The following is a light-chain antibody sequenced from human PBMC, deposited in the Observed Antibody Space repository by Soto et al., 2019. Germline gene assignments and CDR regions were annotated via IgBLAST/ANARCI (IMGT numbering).Light chain of an antibody. CDR1: SSNIGSNY. V-gene: IGLV1-47*01. CDR2: RNN. CDR3: AAWDDILSGDV. Sequence: QSVLTQPPSASGTPGQRVTISCSGSSSNIGSNYVYWYQQLPGTAPKLLIYRNNQRPSGVPDRFSGSKSGTSASLAISGLRSEDEADYYCAAWDDILSGDVFGTGTKSPS. J-gene: IGLJ1*01.